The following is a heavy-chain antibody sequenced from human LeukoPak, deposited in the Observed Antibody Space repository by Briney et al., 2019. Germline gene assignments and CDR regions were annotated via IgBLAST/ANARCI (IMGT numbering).Heavy chain of an antibody. CDR3: ARDHTRKDIVVVPAAMGAYYFDY. J-gene: IGHJ4*02. V-gene: IGHV4-4*07. CDR1: GGSISSYY. CDR2: IYTSGST. Sequence: SETLSLTCTVSGGSISSYYWSGIRQPAGKGLEWIGRIYTSGSTNYNPSLKSRVTMSVDTSKNQFSLKLSSVTAADTAVYHCARDHTRKDIVVVPAAMGAYYFDYWGQGTLVTVSS. D-gene: IGHD2-2*01.